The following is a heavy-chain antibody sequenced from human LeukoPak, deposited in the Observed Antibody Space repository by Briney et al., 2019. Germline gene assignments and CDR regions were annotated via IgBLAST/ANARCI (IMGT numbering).Heavy chain of an antibody. V-gene: IGHV3-33*01. CDR1: GFTFSRYG. CDR2: IWYDGSNE. CDR3: ARPLVGDALDY. J-gene: IGHJ4*02. D-gene: IGHD1-26*01. Sequence: GGSLRLSCAASGFTFSRYGMHWVRQAPGKGLEWVAVIWYDGSNEYYADSVKGRFTIFRDNSKNTLHLQMNSLRAEDTAVYYCARPLVGDALDYWGQGTLVTFSS.